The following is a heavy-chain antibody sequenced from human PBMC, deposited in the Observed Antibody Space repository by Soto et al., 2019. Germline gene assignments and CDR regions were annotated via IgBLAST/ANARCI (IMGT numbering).Heavy chain of an antibody. D-gene: IGHD2-21*02. CDR2: ISYDGSNK. CDR3: AKGSCGGDCLNH. Sequence: GGSLRLSCAASGFTFSSYGMHWVRQAPGKGLEWVAVISYDGSNKYYADSVKGRFTISRDNSKNTLYLQMNSLRAEDTAVYYCAKGSCGGDCLNHWGQGTLVTVSS. V-gene: IGHV3-30*18. J-gene: IGHJ4*02. CDR1: GFTFSSYG.